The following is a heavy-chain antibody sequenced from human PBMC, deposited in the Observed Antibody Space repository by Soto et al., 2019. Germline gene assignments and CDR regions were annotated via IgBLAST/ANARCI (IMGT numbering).Heavy chain of an antibody. Sequence: PVGSLRLSCAVSGFSFTNYEMNWVRQAPGKGLEWIAYIGLSRDTIYYADSVKGRFTISRDHAKNSLELQMNSLRADDTALYYCARESFSASPNFFDYWGRGTQVTVSS. V-gene: IGHV3-48*03. D-gene: IGHD3-16*01. CDR2: IGLSRDTI. J-gene: IGHJ4*02. CDR3: ARESFSASPNFFDY. CDR1: GFSFTNYE.